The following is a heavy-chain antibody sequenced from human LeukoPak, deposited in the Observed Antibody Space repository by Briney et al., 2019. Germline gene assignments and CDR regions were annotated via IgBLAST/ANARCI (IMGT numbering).Heavy chain of an antibody. V-gene: IGHV3-21*01. J-gene: IGHJ4*02. Sequence: GGSLRLSCAASGFTFSSYSMNWVRQAPGKGLEWVSSISSSSRNIYYADSVKGRFTISRDNAKNSLYLQMNSLRAEDTAVYYCARGKAYYYDSSGYEFDYWGQGTLVTVSS. CDR1: GFTFSSYS. CDR3: ARGKAYYYDSSGYEFDY. CDR2: ISSSSRNI. D-gene: IGHD3-22*01.